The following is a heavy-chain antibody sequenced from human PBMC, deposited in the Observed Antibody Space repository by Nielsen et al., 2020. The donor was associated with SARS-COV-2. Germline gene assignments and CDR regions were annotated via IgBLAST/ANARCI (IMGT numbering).Heavy chain of an antibody. CDR3: ARERVVAAAGTFYYYYGMDV. D-gene: IGHD6-13*01. J-gene: IGHJ6*02. CDR1: GGSISSSSYY. V-gene: IGHV4-39*07. CDR2: IYYSGST. Sequence: SETLSLTCTVSGGSISSSSYYWGWIRQPPGKGLEWIGSIYYSGSTYYNPSLKSRVTISVDTSKNQFSLKLSSVTAADTAVYYCARERVVAAAGTFYYYYGMDVWGQGTTVTVSS.